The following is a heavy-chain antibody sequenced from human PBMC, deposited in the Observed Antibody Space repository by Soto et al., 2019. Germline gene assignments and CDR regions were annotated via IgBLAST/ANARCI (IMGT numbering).Heavy chain of an antibody. V-gene: IGHV1-18*01. D-gene: IGHD3-10*01. CDR2: IASYNNNK. J-gene: IGHJ5*02. Sequence: HLVQSGPEVKRPGASITVSCKTSGDTFANFGLSWVRQAPGQGLEWMGWIASYNNNKIYAQKFQGRLTLTTATATRTAYMELESLGYDDTAVYYCARVVRGVVNWFDPWGQGTLVTVSS. CDR1: GDTFANFG. CDR3: ARVVRGVVNWFDP.